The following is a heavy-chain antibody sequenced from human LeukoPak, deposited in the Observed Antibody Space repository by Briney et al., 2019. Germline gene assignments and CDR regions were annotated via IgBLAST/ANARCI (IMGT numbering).Heavy chain of an antibody. D-gene: IGHD6-13*01. Sequence: KSGGSLRLSCAASGFTFSSYSMNWVRQAPGEGREWGSSISSRSSYIYYADSVKGRFTISRDNAKNSLYLQMNSLRAEDTAVYYCARDVAAAGTAQTFDYWGQGTLVTVSS. J-gene: IGHJ4*02. V-gene: IGHV3-21*01. CDR2: ISSRSSYI. CDR1: GFTFSSYS. CDR3: ARDVAAAGTAQTFDY.